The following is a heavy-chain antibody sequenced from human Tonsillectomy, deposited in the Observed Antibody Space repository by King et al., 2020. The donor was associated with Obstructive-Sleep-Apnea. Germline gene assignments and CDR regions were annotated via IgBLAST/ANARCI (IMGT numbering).Heavy chain of an antibody. CDR1: GFTFDDYG. CDR3: AGAWGFSFLAGFDY. D-gene: IGHD6-19*01. CDR2: LNWNGGST. J-gene: IGHJ4*02. Sequence: EVQLVESGGGIIRPGGSLRLSCEASGFTFDDYGMNWVRQAPGKGLEWVSGLNWNGGSTGYADSVKGRFIISRDNAKNSLYLQMNSLRAEDTALYHCAGAWGFSFLAGFDYWGQGTLVTVSS. V-gene: IGHV3-20*01.